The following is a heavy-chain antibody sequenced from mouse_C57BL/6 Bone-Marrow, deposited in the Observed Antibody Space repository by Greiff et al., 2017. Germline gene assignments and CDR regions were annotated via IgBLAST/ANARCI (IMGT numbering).Heavy chain of an antibody. CDR2: ISDGGSYT. CDR3: ARDRDYYGSILFAY. J-gene: IGHJ3*01. V-gene: IGHV5-4*01. Sequence: EVQRVESGGGLVKPGGSLKLSCAASGFTFSSYAMSWVRQTPEKRLEWVATISDGGSYTYYPDNVQGRFTISRDNAKNNLYLQMSHLKSEDTAMYYCARDRDYYGSILFAYWGQGTLVTVSA. D-gene: IGHD1-1*01. CDR1: GFTFSSYA.